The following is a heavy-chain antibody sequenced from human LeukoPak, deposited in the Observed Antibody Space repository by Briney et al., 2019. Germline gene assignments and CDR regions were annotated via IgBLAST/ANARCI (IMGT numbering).Heavy chain of an antibody. CDR2: ISWNSGST. J-gene: IGHJ5*02. CDR3: VRGNFGPAQWFDP. V-gene: IGHV3-9*01. Sequence: GGSLRLSCAASGFTFDDYAMHWVRQVPGKCLEWVSGISWNSGSTGYAGSVKGRFTMSRDNTKNSLYLQMNSLTPDDTALYYCVRGNFGPAQWFDPWGQGTLVTVSS. CDR1: GFTFDDYA. D-gene: IGHD3/OR15-3a*01.